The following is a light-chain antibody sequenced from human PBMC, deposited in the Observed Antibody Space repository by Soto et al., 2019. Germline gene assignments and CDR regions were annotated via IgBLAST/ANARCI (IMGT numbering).Light chain of an antibody. J-gene: IGLJ2*01. CDR2: LNSDGSH. CDR3: QTWGTGIQV. V-gene: IGLV4-69*01. Sequence: QSVLTQSPSASASLGASVKLTCTLSSGHSSYAIAWHQQQPEKGPRYLMKLNSDGSHSKGDGIPDRFSGSSSGAERYLTISSLQSEDEADYYLQTWGTGIQVFGGGTKLTVL. CDR1: SGHSSYA.